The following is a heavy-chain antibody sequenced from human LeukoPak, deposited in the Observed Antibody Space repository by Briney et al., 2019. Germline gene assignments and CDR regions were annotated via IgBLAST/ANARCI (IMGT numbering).Heavy chain of an antibody. CDR3: ARADIYYDILTGYQYGPFDY. D-gene: IGHD3-9*01. Sequence: PRGSLRLSCAASGFTFSSYGMHRVRQAPGKGLEWVAVISYDGSNLDYADSVKGRFTISRDNSKNTLYLQMNSLRAEDTAVYYCARADIYYDILTGYQYGPFDYWGQGTLVTVSS. V-gene: IGHV3-30-3*01. J-gene: IGHJ4*02. CDR1: GFTFSSYG. CDR2: ISYDGSNL.